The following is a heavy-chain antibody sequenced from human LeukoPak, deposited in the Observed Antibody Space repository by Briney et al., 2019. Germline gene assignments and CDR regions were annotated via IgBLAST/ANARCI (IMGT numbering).Heavy chain of an antibody. CDR1: GFTVSSTY. V-gene: IGHV3-53*01. Sequence: PGGSLRLSCAASGFTVSSTYMSWVRQAPGKGLEWVSIISNAGSTYYADSEKGRFTISRDNSKNTVFLQINSLRAEDTAVYYCARDRPGGYYGFDYWGQGTLVAVSS. D-gene: IGHD3-22*01. CDR3: ARDRPGGYYGFDY. CDR2: ISNAGST. J-gene: IGHJ4*02.